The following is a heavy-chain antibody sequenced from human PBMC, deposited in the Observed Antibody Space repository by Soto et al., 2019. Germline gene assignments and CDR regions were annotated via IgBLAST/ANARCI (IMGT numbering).Heavy chain of an antibody. J-gene: IGHJ4*02. Sequence: ASVKVSCKAFGYTFTSYYMHWVRQAPGQGLEWMGIINPSGGSTSYAQKFQGRVTMTRDTSTSTVYMELSSLRSEDTAVYYCARDTSYYDSSGYKDYWGQGTLVTVSS. V-gene: IGHV1-46*01. CDR2: INPSGGST. CDR1: GYTFTSYY. D-gene: IGHD3-22*01. CDR3: ARDTSYYDSSGYKDY.